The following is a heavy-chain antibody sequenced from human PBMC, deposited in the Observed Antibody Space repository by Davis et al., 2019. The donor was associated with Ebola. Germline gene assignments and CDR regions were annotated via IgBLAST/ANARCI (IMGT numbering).Heavy chain of an antibody. D-gene: IGHD2-15*01. V-gene: IGHV4-61*08. CDR2: IQNSGST. CDR3: ARERDIARFDP. Sequence: SETLSLTCTVSGGSISSGDYYWSWIRQPPGKGLEWIGYIQNSGSTNYNPSLKSRVTMSVDTSKNQLSLNLSSVTAADTAVYYCARERDIARFDPWGQGTLVTVSS. J-gene: IGHJ5*02. CDR1: GGSISSGDYY.